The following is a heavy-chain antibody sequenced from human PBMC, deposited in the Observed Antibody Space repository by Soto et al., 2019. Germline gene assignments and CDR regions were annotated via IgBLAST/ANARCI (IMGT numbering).Heavy chain of an antibody. J-gene: IGHJ4*02. CDR3: ARVHSSSYHDFDY. V-gene: IGHV3-66*01. CDR2: IYSVGSA. D-gene: IGHD6-13*01. CDR1: GFTVSSYY. Sequence: GGSLRLSCAASGFTVSSYYMSWVRQAPGKGLEWVSVIYSVGSADFADSVKGRFTISRDNSKNTLYLQMSSLRAEDTAVYYCARVHSSSYHDFDYWGQGTLVTVSS.